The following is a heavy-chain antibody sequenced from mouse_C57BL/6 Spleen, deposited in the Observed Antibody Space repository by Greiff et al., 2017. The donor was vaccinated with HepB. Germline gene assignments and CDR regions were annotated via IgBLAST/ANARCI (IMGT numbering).Heavy chain of an antibody. J-gene: IGHJ2*01. Sequence: QVQLKQSGAELVKPGASVKISCKASGYAFSSYWMNWVKQRPGKGLEWIGQIYPGDGDTNYNGKFKGKATLTADKSSSTAYMQLSSLTSEDSAVYCCARWRGYDGGYFDYWGQGTTLTVSS. V-gene: IGHV1-80*01. CDR3: ARWRGYDGGYFDY. CDR2: IYPGDGDT. D-gene: IGHD2-2*01. CDR1: GYAFSSYW.